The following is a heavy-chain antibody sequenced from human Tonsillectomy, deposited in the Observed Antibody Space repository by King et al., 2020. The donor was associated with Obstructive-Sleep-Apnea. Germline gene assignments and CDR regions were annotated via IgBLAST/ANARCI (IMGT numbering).Heavy chain of an antibody. Sequence: VQLVQSGGVVVQPGGSLRLSCAASGFTCDDYAMHWVRQAPGKGLEWVSLISWDGGSTYYADSVKGRFTISRDNSKNSLYLQMNSLRAEDTALYYCAKGSTVTSLLDYWGQGTLVTVSS. CDR3: AKGSTVTSLLDY. V-gene: IGHV3-43D*03. CDR1: GFTCDDYA. CDR2: ISWDGGST. J-gene: IGHJ4*02. D-gene: IGHD4-17*01.